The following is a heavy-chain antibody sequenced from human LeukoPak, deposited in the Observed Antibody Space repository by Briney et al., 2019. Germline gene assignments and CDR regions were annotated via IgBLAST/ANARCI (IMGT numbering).Heavy chain of an antibody. CDR1: GGSISSGSYY. Sequence: SETLSLTCTVSGGSISSGSYYWSWIRQPAGKGLEWIGRIYTSGSTNYNPSLKSRVTISVDTSKNQFSLKLSSVTAADTAVYYCARGGETYKTVWFGELPTGWFDPWGQGTLVTVSS. D-gene: IGHD3-10*01. CDR3: ARGGETYKTVWFGELPTGWFDP. J-gene: IGHJ5*02. CDR2: IYTSGST. V-gene: IGHV4-61*02.